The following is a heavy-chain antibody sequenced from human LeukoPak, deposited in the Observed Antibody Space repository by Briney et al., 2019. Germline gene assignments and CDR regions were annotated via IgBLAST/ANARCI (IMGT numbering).Heavy chain of an antibody. J-gene: IGHJ5*02. V-gene: IGHV4-59*01. CDR2: IFYSGTT. Sequence: SETLSLTCTVSGDSMRNNFWNWIRQPPGKGLELIAQIFYSGTTNYSPSLKSRVTISLDTSKNQLSLRLTSVTAADTAVYYCARDKAHSYGRYFDPWGQGALVIVSS. CDR1: GDSMRNNF. D-gene: IGHD5-18*01. CDR3: ARDKAHSYGRYFDP.